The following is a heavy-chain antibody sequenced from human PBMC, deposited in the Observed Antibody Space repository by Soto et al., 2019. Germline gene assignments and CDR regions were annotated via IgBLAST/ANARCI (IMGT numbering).Heavy chain of an antibody. CDR1: GYTFTTYG. CDR2: IRNDNGDT. Sequence: GASVTVSCKASGYTFTTYGMHWVRQAPGQRLEWIGWIRNDNGDTKYSQKFQGRVTITRDTSASTAYMELSSLKSEDTTNWFDPWGQGTLVTVSS. CDR3: P. J-gene: IGHJ5*02. V-gene: IGHV1-3*04.